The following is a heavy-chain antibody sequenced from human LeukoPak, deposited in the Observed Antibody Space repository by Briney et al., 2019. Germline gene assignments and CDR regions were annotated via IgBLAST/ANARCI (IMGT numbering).Heavy chain of an antibody. J-gene: IGHJ4*02. CDR2: IITIFGTA. CDR3: ARDRRHAREWLFHFDY. V-gene: IGHV1-69*05. Sequence: GASVTVSCKASGGTFSSYANSGVRQAHGQGLEWMGGIITIFGTANYALKFQGRVTITTDESTSTAYMELSRLRSEDTAVYYCARDRRHAREWLFHFDYWGQGTLVTVSS. D-gene: IGHD3-3*01. CDR1: GGTFSSYA.